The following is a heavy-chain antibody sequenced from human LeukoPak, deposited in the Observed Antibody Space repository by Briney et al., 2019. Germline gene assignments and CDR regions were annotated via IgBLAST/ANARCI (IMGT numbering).Heavy chain of an antibody. D-gene: IGHD3-10*01. Sequence: GGSLRLSCAASGFTFSSYAMSWVRQAPGKGLEWVSAISGSGGSTYYADSVKGRFAIPRDNSKNTLYLQMNSLRAEDTAVYYCAKNSGSGGYYQYYFDYWGQGTLVTVSS. J-gene: IGHJ4*02. V-gene: IGHV3-23*01. CDR1: GFTFSSYA. CDR2: ISGSGGST. CDR3: AKNSGSGGYYQYYFDY.